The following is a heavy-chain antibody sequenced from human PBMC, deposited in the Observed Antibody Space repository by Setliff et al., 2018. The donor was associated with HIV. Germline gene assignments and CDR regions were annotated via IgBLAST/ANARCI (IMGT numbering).Heavy chain of an antibody. CDR1: GGSMSTYY. V-gene: IGHV4-4*07. Sequence: PSETLSLTCTVSGGSMSTYYWSWIRQPAGKGLEWIGRIYRSGRTDYNPSLKSRVTMSADTSKNQFYLRLSSVTAADTAVYYCARHGSNWFDPWGQGTQVTVSS. J-gene: IGHJ5*02. CDR2: IYRSGRT. CDR3: ARHGSNWFDP. D-gene: IGHD3-10*01.